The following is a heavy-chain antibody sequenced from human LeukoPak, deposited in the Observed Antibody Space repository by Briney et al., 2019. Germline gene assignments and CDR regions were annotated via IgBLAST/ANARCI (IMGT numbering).Heavy chain of an antibody. CDR1: GGSISSYY. Sequence: SETLSLTCTVSGGSISSYYWSWIRQPPGKGLEWIGYIYYSGSTNYNPSLKSRVTISVDTSKNQFSLKLSSVTAADTAVYYCARDRYGSGSYFNYYYYYMDVWGKGTTVTISS. D-gene: IGHD3-10*01. V-gene: IGHV4-59*12. CDR2: IYYSGST. CDR3: ARDRYGSGSYFNYYYYYMDV. J-gene: IGHJ6*03.